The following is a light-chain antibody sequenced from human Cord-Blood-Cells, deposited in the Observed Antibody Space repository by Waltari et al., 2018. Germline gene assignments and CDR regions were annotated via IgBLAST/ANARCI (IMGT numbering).Light chain of an antibody. V-gene: IGKV2-28*01. J-gene: IGKJ1*01. CDR1: QSLLHSNGYNY. CDR3: MQALQTMWT. Sequence: DSVMTQSPLSLPVTPGARSSISCRSSQSLLHSNGYNYLDWYLQKPGQSPQLLLYLGYNRASGGPDRFSGSGSGTDFTLKISRVEAEDVGVYYCMQALQTMWTFGQGTKVEIK. CDR2: LGY.